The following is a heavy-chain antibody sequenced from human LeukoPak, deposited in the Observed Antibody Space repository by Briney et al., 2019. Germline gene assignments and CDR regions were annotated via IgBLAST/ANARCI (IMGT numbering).Heavy chain of an antibody. CDR3: ARELLWFGELLWGYYFDY. CDR1: GFTFSSYW. Sequence: GGSLRLSCAASGFTFSSYWMSWVRQAPGKGLEWVANIKQDGSEKYYVDSVKGRFTVSRDNAKNSLYLQMNSLRAEDTAVYYCARELLWFGELLWGYYFDYWGQGTLVTVSS. CDR2: IKQDGSEK. J-gene: IGHJ4*02. D-gene: IGHD3-10*01. V-gene: IGHV3-7*01.